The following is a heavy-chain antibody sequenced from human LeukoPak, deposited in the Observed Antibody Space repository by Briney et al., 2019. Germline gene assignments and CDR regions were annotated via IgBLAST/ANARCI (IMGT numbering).Heavy chain of an antibody. D-gene: IGHD3-22*01. J-gene: IGHJ4*02. CDR3: ARLQYYYDSSGYLWY. CDR2: INHSGST. Sequence: SETLSLTCAVYGGSFSGYYWSWIRQPPGKGLEWIGEINHSGSTNYNPSLKSRVTISVDTSKNQFSLKLSSVTAADTAVYYCARLQYYYDSSGYLWYWGQGTLVTVSS. CDR1: GGSFSGYY. V-gene: IGHV4-34*01.